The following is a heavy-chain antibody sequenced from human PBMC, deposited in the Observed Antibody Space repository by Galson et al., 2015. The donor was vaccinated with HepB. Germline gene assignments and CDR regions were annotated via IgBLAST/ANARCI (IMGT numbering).Heavy chain of an antibody. D-gene: IGHD3-10*01. CDR3: ARRGFDYYYGMDV. CDR1: GFTLSGYW. CDR2: IKQDGSEK. Sequence: SLRLSCAASGFTLSGYWMSWVRQAPGKGLEWVANIKQDGSEKYYVDSVKGRFTISRDNAKNSLYLQMNSLRAEDTAVYYCARRGFDYYYGMDVWGQGTTVTVSS. J-gene: IGHJ6*02. V-gene: IGHV3-7*01.